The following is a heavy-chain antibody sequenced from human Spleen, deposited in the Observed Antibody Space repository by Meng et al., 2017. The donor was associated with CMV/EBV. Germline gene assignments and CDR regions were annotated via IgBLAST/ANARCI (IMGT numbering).Heavy chain of an antibody. V-gene: IGHV4-31*03. CDR2: TYYSGNS. D-gene: IGHD2-2*01. J-gene: IGHJ4*02. Sequence: SETLSLTCSVSGGSITSGGYYWSWIRQHPGKGLEWIGYTYYSGNSYYNPSLKRRLTISVDTSENQFSLKLNSVTAADTAVYYCAGQYCTSTSCVDYWGQGTLVTVSS. CDR1: GGSITSGGYY. CDR3: AGQYCTSTSCVDY.